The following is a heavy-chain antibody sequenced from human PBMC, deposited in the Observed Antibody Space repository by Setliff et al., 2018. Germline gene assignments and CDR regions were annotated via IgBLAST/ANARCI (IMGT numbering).Heavy chain of an antibody. CDR2: VYYSGTT. CDR3: ARGGTYRYFDY. V-gene: IGHV4-59*01. J-gene: IGHJ4*02. CDR1: GGSISTYY. Sequence: SSETLSLTCTVSGGSISTYYWSWIRQPPGKGLEFVGYVYYSGTTNYDPSLKSRATMSVDTSKNQFSLKLSSVTAADTAVYYCARGGTYRYFDYWGQGTLVTVSS.